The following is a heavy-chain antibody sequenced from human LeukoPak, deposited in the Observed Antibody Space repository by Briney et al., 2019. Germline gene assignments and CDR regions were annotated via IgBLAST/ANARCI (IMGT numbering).Heavy chain of an antibody. CDR1: GGSFSGYY. J-gene: IGHJ3*02. CDR3: ARGAGGLGAFDI. Sequence: NPSETLSLTCAVYGGSFSGYYWSWIRQPAGKGLEWIGRIYTSGSTNYNPSLKSRVTMSVDTSKNQFSLKLSSVTAADTAVYYCARGAGGLGAFDIWGQGTMVTVSS. V-gene: IGHV4-59*10. D-gene: IGHD4-23*01. CDR2: IYTSGST.